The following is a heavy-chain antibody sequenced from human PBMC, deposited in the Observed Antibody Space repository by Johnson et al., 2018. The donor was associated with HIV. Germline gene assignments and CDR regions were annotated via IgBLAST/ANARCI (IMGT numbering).Heavy chain of an antibody. V-gene: IGHV3-9*01. J-gene: IGHJ1*01. D-gene: IGHD2-15*01. Sequence: EVQLVQSGGGLVQPGRSLRLSCAASGFTFDDYAMHWVRQAPGKGLEWVSGISWNSGSPGYVDSVKGRFTISRDNARNSLFLQLNSLRVEDTALYYCARIGAWQLHRAMWG. CDR3: ARIGAWQLHRAM. CDR1: GFTFDDYA. CDR2: ISWNSGSP.